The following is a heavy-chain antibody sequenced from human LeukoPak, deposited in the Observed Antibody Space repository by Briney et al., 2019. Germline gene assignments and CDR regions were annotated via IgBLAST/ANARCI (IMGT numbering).Heavy chain of an antibody. D-gene: IGHD3-22*01. CDR1: GFTSSSYA. J-gene: IGHJ4*02. Sequence: GGSLRLSCAASGFTSSSYAMSWVRQAPGKGLEWVSAISGSGGSTYYADSVKGRFTISRDNSKNTLYLQMNSLRAEDTAVYYCAKVIYDRSGYYYGFDSWGQGTLVTVSS. CDR3: AKVIYDRSGYYYGFDS. CDR2: ISGSGGST. V-gene: IGHV3-23*01.